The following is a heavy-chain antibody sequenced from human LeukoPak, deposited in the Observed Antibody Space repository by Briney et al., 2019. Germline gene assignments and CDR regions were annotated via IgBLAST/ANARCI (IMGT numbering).Heavy chain of an antibody. V-gene: IGHV3-21*01. J-gene: IGHJ4*02. Sequence: PGGSLRLSCAASGFTFSSYSMNWVRRALGKGLERVSSISSSSSYIYYADSMEGRYTISRDNAKNSLYLQMNSLRAEDTAVYYCAFQGGFGELLITGWGQGTLVTVSS. CDR1: GFTFSSYS. CDR2: ISSSSSYI. CDR3: AFQGGFGELLITG. D-gene: IGHD3-10*01.